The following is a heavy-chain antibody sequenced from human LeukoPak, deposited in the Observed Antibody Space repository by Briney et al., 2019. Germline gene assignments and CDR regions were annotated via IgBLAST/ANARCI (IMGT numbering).Heavy chain of an antibody. CDR3: ARGGRYCSGGSCYLS. J-gene: IGHJ4*02. D-gene: IGHD2-15*01. CDR2: IYSGGST. Sequence: QPGGSLRLSCAASGFTVGSNYMSWVRQAPGKGLEWVSVIYSGGSTYYADSVKGRFTVSRDNSKNTLYLQMNSLRAEDTAVYYCARGGRYCSGGSCYLSWGQGTLVTVSS. V-gene: IGHV3-53*01. CDR1: GFTVGSNY.